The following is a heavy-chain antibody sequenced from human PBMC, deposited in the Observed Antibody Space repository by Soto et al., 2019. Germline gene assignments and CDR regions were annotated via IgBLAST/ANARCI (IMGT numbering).Heavy chain of an antibody. CDR3: ARAFYYYDSSGYYYGHAFDI. CDR2: INPNSGGT. CDR1: GYTFTGYY. D-gene: IGHD3-22*01. Sequence: ASVKVSCKASGYTFTGYYMHWVRQAPGQGLEWMGWINPNSGGTNYAQKFQGWVTMTRDTSISTAYMELSRLRSDDTAVYYCARAFYYYDSSGYYYGHAFDIWGQGTMVTVSS. V-gene: IGHV1-2*04. J-gene: IGHJ3*02.